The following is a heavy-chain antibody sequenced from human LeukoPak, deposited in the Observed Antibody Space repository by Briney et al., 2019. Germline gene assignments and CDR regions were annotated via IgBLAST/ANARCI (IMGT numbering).Heavy chain of an antibody. CDR3: ARAPEDCSSTSCYTGYFDY. J-gene: IGHJ4*02. Sequence: GGSLRLSCAASGFTFSSYWMHWVRQAPGKGLVWVSRINSDGSSTSYADSVKGRFTISRDNAKNTLYLQMNSLRAEDTAVYYCARAPEDCSSTSCYTGYFDYWGQGTLVTVSS. V-gene: IGHV3-74*01. D-gene: IGHD2-2*02. CDR2: INSDGSST. CDR1: GFTFSSYW.